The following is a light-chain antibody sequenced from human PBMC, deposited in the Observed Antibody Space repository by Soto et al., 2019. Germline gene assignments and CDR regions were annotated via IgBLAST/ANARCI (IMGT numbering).Light chain of an antibody. CDR1: QSVSSNY. Sequence: EIVLTQSPGTLSLSPGERATLSCRASQSVSSNYLAWYQHKPGQTPSLLIYGASTRAIGIPDRFSSSGSGTDFTLTISRLEPEAFAVYYCQQYGRSYTFGQGTKLEIK. V-gene: IGKV3-20*01. CDR2: GAS. CDR3: QQYGRSYT. J-gene: IGKJ2*01.